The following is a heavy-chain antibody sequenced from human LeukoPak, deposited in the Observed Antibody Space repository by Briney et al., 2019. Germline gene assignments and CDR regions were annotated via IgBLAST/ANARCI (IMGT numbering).Heavy chain of an antibody. CDR1: GYTFTSYD. J-gene: IGHJ4*02. Sequence: GASVTVSCKASGYTFTSYDINWVRQATGQGLEWMGWMNPNSGNTGYAQKFQGRVTMTRNTSISTAYMELSSLRSEDTAVYYCARDPKRDGYNYPDYWGQGPWSPSPQ. CDR2: MNPNSGNT. V-gene: IGHV1-8*01. D-gene: IGHD5-24*01. CDR3: ARDPKRDGYNYPDY.